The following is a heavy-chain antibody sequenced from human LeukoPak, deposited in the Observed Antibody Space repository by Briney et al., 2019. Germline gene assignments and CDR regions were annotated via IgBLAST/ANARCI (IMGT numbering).Heavy chain of an antibody. D-gene: IGHD4-17*01. Sequence: SETLSLTCTVSGGSISSGSYYWSWIRQPAGKGLEWIGRIYTSGSTNYNPSLKSRVTISVDTSKNQFSLKLSSVTAADTAVYYCARGLIYLMLYGDYGYFDLWGRGTLVTVSS. CDR3: ARGLIYLMLYGDYGYFDL. J-gene: IGHJ2*01. V-gene: IGHV4-61*02. CDR1: GGSISSGSYY. CDR2: IYTSGST.